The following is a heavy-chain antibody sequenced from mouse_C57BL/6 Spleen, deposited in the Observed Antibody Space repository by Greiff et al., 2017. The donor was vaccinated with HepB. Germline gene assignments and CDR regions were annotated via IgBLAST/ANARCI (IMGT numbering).Heavy chain of an antibody. J-gene: IGHJ3*01. CDR1: GYTFTSYW. V-gene: IGHV1-55*01. Sequence: QVQLQQPGAELVKPGASVKMSCKASGYTFTSYWITWVKQRPGQGLEWIGDIYPGSGSTNYNEKFKSKATLTVDTSSSTAYMQLSSLTSEDSAVYYSSRVYYDYGGFAYWGQGTLVTVSA. CDR3: SRVYYDYGGFAY. D-gene: IGHD2-4*01. CDR2: IYPGSGST.